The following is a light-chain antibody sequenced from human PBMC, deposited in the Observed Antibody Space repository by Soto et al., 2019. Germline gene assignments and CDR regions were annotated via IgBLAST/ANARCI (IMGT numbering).Light chain of an antibody. CDR3: QHYYNWPRT. CDR1: QTVGRN. CDR2: GAS. V-gene: IGKV3-15*01. Sequence: TPPQWTLSLSHGEIATLSCMSSQTVGRNLAWYQQKPGQAPRLLFYGASTRATGIPARFSGSGSGTEFTLTISSLQSEDFAVYYCQHYYNWPRTFGQGTKVDI. J-gene: IGKJ1*01.